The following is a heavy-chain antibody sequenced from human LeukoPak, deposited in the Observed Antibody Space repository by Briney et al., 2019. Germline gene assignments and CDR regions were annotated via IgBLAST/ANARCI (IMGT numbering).Heavy chain of an antibody. CDR1: GFRFEDYA. CDR3: TKDHPHSL. V-gene: IGHV3-9*01. Sequence: GGSLRLSCTASGFRFEDYAMHWVRQGPGKGLEWVSGISWNGNSVGYADSVKGRFTISRDNANSSLSLQINSLREEDTALYFCTKDHPHSLWGQGTLVTVSS. J-gene: IGHJ4*02. CDR2: ISWNGNSV.